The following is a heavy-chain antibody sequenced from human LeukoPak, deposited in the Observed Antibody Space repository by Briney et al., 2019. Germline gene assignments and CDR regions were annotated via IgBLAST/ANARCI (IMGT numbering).Heavy chain of an antibody. CDR1: GGSISSSSYY. CDR2: IYYSGST. D-gene: IGHD6-19*01. J-gene: IGHJ6*03. V-gene: IGHV4-39*07. Sequence: QASETLSLTCTVSGGSISSSSYYWGWIRQPPGKGLEWIGSIYYSGSTNYNPSLKSRVTISVDTSKNQFSLKLSSVTAADTAVYYCARVYYDSSGWYWGYYYHYMDVWGKGTTVTVSS. CDR3: ARVYYDSSGWYWGYYYHYMDV.